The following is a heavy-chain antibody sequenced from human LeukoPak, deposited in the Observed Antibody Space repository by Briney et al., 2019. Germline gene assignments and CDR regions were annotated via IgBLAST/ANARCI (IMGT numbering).Heavy chain of an antibody. V-gene: IGHV4-59*01. CDR3: ARTTEDCSSTSCYQYWFDP. D-gene: IGHD2-2*01. CDR2: IYYSGGT. J-gene: IGHJ5*02. CDR1: GGSISSYY. Sequence: PSETLSLTCTVSGGSISSYYWSWIRQPPGKGLEWIGYIYYSGGTNYNPSLKSRVTISVDTSKNQFSLKLNSVTAADTAVYYCARTTEDCSSTSCYQYWFDPWGQGTLVTVSS.